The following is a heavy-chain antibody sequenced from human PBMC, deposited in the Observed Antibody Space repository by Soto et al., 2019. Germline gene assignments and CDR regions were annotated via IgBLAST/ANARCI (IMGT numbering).Heavy chain of an antibody. J-gene: IGHJ4*02. CDR3: ARVGGSHYLAHFDY. CDR2: ISYDGSNK. D-gene: IGHD1-26*01. V-gene: IGHV3-30-3*01. CDR1: GFTVSSYD. Sequence: QVQRAESGGGVVQPGRSLRLSCAASGFTVSSYDMHWVRQAPGKGLEWVAVISYDGSNKYYADSVKGRFTISRDNSKNTLYLQMNSLRAEDTAVYYCARVGGSHYLAHFDYWGQGTLVTVSS.